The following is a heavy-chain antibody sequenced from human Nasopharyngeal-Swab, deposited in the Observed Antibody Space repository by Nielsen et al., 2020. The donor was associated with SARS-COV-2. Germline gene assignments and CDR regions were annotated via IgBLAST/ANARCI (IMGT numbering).Heavy chain of an antibody. V-gene: IGHV3-23*01. CDR2: ISGSGGST. D-gene: IGHD5-12*01. CDR1: GFTFRSYA. CDR3: AKDRDSGDDSDDYYHYYGMDV. Sequence: GESLKISCAASGFTFRSYAISWVRQAPGKGLEWVSAISGSGGSTYYADSVKGRFTISRDNSKNTLYLQMNSLRAEDTAIYYCAKDRDSGDDSDDYYHYYGMDVWGQGTTVTVSS. J-gene: IGHJ6*02.